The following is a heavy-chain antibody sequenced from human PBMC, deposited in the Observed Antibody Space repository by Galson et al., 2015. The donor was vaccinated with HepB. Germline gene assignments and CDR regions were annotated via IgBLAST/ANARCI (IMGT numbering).Heavy chain of an antibody. J-gene: IGHJ4*02. V-gene: IGHV3-48*01. CDR1: GLTFSGYS. Sequence: SLRLSCAASGLTFSGYSMNWVRQAPGKGLEWVSYISSSGSTVYYADSVKGRFTISRDNAKNSLYLQMNSLRAEDTAVYYCARDAGATAADYWGQGTLVTVSS. CDR3: ARDAGATAADY. D-gene: IGHD1-26*01. CDR2: ISSSGSTV.